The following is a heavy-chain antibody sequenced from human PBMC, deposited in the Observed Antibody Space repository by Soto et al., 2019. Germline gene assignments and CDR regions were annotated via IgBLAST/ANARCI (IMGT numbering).Heavy chain of an antibody. CDR3: ARGLWFGARYYYYGMDV. Sequence: QVQLQQWGAGLLKPSETLSHTCAVYGGSFSGYYWSWIRQPPGKGLEWIGEINHSGSTNYNPSLKSRVTISVDTSKNQFSLKLSSVTAADTAVYYCARGLWFGARYYYYGMDVWGQGTTVTVSS. CDR1: GGSFSGYY. J-gene: IGHJ6*02. CDR2: INHSGST. D-gene: IGHD3-10*01. V-gene: IGHV4-34*01.